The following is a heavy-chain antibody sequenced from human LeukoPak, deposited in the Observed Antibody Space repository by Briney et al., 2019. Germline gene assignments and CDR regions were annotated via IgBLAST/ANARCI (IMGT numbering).Heavy chain of an antibody. V-gene: IGHV4-59*01. CDR3: AITKGYDSSGYYYFDY. CDR2: IYYSGST. D-gene: IGHD3-22*01. CDR1: GGSISSYY. J-gene: IGHJ4*02. Sequence: SETLSLTCTVSGGSISSYYWSWIRQPPGKGLEWIGYIYYSGSTNYNPSLKSRVTISGDTSKNQFSLKLSSVTAADTAVYYCAITKGYDSSGYYYFDYWGQGTLVTVSS.